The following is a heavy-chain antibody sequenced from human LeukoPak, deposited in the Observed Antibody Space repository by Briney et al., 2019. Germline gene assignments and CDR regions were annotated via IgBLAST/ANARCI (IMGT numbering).Heavy chain of an antibody. V-gene: IGHV5-51*01. CDR1: GYSFTSYW. J-gene: IGHJ4*02. D-gene: IGHD4-11*01. Sequence: GESLKISCKGSGYSFTSYWIGWVRQMPGKRLERMGIIYPGDSDTRYSPSFQGQVTISADKSISTAYLQWSSLKASDTAMYYCARPLNAGGVMTTVSYWGQGTLVTVSS. CDR3: ARPLNAGGVMTTVSY. CDR2: IYPGDSDT.